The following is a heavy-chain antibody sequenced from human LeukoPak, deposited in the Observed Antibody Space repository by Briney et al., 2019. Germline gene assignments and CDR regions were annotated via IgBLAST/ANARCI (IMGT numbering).Heavy chain of an antibody. D-gene: IGHD2-21*02. CDR2: ISSSGSTI. CDR1: GFTFSDYY. J-gene: IGHJ4*02. V-gene: IGHV3-11*01. CDR3: ARDIVVVTAIPGY. Sequence: GGSLRLSCAASGFTFSDYYMMWIRRAPGRGLEGVSYISSSGSTIYYADSVKGRFTISRDNAKNSLYLQMNSLRAEDTAVYYCARDIVVVTAIPGYWGQGTLVTISS.